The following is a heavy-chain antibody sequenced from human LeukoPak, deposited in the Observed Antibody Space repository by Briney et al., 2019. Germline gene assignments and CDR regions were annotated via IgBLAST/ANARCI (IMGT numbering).Heavy chain of an antibody. CDR2: ISAYNGNT. CDR1: GYTFTSYG. J-gene: IGHJ4*02. CDR3: ARDALDYGGKGVMLATWDY. V-gene: IGHV1-18*01. D-gene: IGHD4-23*01. Sequence: ASVKVSCKASGYTFTSYGISWVRQAPGQGLEWMGWISAYNGNTNYAQKLQGRVTMTTDTSTSTAYMELRSLRSDDTAVYYCARDALDYGGKGVMLATWDYWGQGTLVTVSS.